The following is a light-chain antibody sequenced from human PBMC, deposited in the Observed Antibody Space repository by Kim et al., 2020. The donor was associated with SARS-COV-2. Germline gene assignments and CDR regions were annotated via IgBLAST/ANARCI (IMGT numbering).Light chain of an antibody. V-gene: IGKV3-20*01. J-gene: IGKJ2*01. CDR1: QSVSSNY. CDR2: GAS. CDR3: QHYGGSPYT. Sequence: EIVLTQSPGTLSLSPGERVTLSCRDSQSVSSNYLAWYQQQAGQPPRLLMFGASTRATGIPDRFSGSGSGTDFTLTVSRLEPEDFAVYYCQHYGGSPYTFGQGTKLEI.